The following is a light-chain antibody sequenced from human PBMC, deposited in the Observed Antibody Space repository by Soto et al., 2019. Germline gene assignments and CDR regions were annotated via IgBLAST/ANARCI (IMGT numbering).Light chain of an antibody. CDR3: QQYGSSPFT. CDR2: DAS. CDR1: QSVTSNY. V-gene: IGKV3-20*01. Sequence: EIVLTQSPGTLSLSPGERATLSCRASQSVTSNYLAWHQQKPGQAPRLLIYDASTRATGIPDRFSGSGSGTHFTLTISRLEPEDFAVYYCQQYGSSPFTFGPGTKVDIK. J-gene: IGKJ3*01.